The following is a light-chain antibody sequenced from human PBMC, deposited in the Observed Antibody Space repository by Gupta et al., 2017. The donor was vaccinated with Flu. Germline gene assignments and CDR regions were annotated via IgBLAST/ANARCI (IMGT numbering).Light chain of an antibody. Sequence: SVTISCTGTRRDVGGYNYVSWYQQHPGKAPKLMIYDVSKRPSGVPDRFSGSKSGNTASLTISGLQAEDEADYYCCSYAGSDTWGFGGGTKL. V-gene: IGLV2-11*01. CDR2: DVS. CDR3: CSYAGSDTWG. J-gene: IGLJ3*02. CDR1: RRDVGGYNY.